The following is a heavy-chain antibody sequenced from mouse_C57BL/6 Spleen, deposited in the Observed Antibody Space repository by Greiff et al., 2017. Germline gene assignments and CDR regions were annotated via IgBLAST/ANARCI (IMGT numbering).Heavy chain of an antibody. J-gene: IGHJ4*01. V-gene: IGHV1-80*01. CDR1: GYAFSRYW. D-gene: IGHD4-1*01. Sequence: QVQLQQSGAELVKPGASVKISCKASGYAFSRYWMNWVKQRPGTGLEWIGQIYPGDGDTNYNGKFKGKATLTADKSSSTAYMQLSSLTSEDSAVYFCARVTGNYAMDYWGQGTSVTVSS. CDR2: IYPGDGDT. CDR3: ARVTGNYAMDY.